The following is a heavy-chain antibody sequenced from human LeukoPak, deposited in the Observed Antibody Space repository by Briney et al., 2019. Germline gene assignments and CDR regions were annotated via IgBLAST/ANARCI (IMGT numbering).Heavy chain of an antibody. J-gene: IGHJ5*02. Sequence: PSETLSLTCTVSGGSISSSSYYWGWIRQPPGKGLEWIGSIYYSGSTYYNPSLKSRVTISVDTSKNQFSLKLSSVTAADTAVYYCARHKWYYDSSGHLNNWFDPWGQGTLVTVPS. CDR1: GGSISSSSYY. V-gene: IGHV4-39*01. D-gene: IGHD3-22*01. CDR2: IYYSGST. CDR3: ARHKWYYDSSGHLNNWFDP.